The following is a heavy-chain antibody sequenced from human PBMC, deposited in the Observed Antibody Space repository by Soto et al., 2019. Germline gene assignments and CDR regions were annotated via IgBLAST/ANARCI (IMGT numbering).Heavy chain of an antibody. CDR2: ISGESATI. D-gene: IGHD1-20*01. J-gene: IGHJ4*02. Sequence: EVQLLESGGGLVQPGGSLRLSCAASGFTFTSHPLSWVRQAPGRGLEWVSAISGESATIDYADSVKGRFSISRDYSENTVYLQMNSLRVEDTAVYHCVKLNWNDNNAYWGQGTLVTVSS. CDR3: VKLNWNDNNAY. V-gene: IGHV3-23*01. CDR1: GFTFTSHP.